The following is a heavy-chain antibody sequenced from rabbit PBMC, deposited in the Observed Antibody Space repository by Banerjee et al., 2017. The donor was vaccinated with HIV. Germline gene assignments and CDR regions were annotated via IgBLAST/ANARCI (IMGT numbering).Heavy chain of an antibody. CDR3: ARGWTGSGSRLGL. V-gene: IGHV1S40*01. J-gene: IGHJ3*01. CDR2: IGTGSDDSS. Sequence: QSLEESGGDLVKPGASLTLTCTASGFDVSNYYYIYWVRQAPGKGLEWIACIGTGSDDSSYYASWAKGRFTISKTSSTTVTLQIPSLTAADTATYFCARGWTGSGSRLGLWGPGTLVTVS. CDR1: GFDVSNYYY. D-gene: IGHD8-1*01.